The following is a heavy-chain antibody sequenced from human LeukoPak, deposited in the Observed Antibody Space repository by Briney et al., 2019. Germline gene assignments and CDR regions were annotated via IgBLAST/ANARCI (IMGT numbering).Heavy chain of an antibody. Sequence: GGSLRLSCAASGFTFSSYWMSWVRQAPGKGLEWVSFISSSSSYIYYAGSVKGRFTISRDNAKNSLYLQMNSLRAEDTAVYYCARSLRKTGLHLYDSREDVWGKGTTVTVSS. CDR3: ARSLRKTGLHLYDSREDV. CDR2: ISSSSSYI. V-gene: IGHV3-21*01. D-gene: IGHD3-22*01. CDR1: GFTFSSYW. J-gene: IGHJ6*04.